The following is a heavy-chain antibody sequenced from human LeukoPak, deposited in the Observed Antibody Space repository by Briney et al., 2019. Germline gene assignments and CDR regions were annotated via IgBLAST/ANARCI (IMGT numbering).Heavy chain of an antibody. J-gene: IGHJ6*02. CDR1: RFTVSSNY. Sequence: GGSLRLSCAASRFTVSSNYMSWVRQAPGKGLEWVSLIYSGGNTYYADSVKGRFTISRDTSKNTLYLQMNSLRAEDTAVYYCAKDGYGSGSYYLPLYYYYYGMDVWGQGTTVTVPS. CDR2: IYSGGNT. V-gene: IGHV3-53*01. D-gene: IGHD3-10*01. CDR3: AKDGYGSGSYYLPLYYYYYGMDV.